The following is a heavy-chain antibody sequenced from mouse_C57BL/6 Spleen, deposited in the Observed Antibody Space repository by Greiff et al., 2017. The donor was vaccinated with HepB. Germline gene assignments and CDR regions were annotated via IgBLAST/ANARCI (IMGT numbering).Heavy chain of an antibody. CDR1: GYAFTNYL. D-gene: IGHD2-4*01. CDR3: AREGRLRALFAY. CDR2: INPGSGGT. V-gene: IGHV1-54*01. J-gene: IGHJ3*01. Sequence: QVHVKQSGAELVRPGTSVKVSCKASGYAFTNYLIEWVKQRPGQGLEWIGVINPGSGGTNYNEKFKGKATLTADKSSSTAYMQLSSLTSEDSAVYFCAREGRLRALFAYWGQGTLVTVSA.